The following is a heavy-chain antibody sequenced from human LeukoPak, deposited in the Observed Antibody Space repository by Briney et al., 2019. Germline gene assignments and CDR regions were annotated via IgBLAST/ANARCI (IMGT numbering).Heavy chain of an antibody. D-gene: IGHD3-16*02. CDR2: ISSSISYI. Sequence: GGSLRLSCAASGFTVSSYSMNWVRQAPGKGLEWVSSISSSISYIYYADSVKGRFTICRDNAKNSLYLQMNRLRAEDTAVYYCARDYVWGSYRLFAFDIWGQRTMVTVSS. CDR1: GFTVSSYS. J-gene: IGHJ3*02. CDR3: ARDYVWGSYRLFAFDI. V-gene: IGHV3-21*01.